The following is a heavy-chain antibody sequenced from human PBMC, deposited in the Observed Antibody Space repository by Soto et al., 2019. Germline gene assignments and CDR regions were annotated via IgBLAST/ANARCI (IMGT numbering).Heavy chain of an antibody. CDR1: GYTFTSYG. Sequence: AASVKVSCKASGYTFTSYGISWVRQAPGQGLEWMGWISAYNGNTNYAQKLQGRVTMTTDTSTSTAYMELRSLRSDDTAVYYCASRGARCSGGSCYLGYYYGMDVWGQGTTVTVSS. CDR3: ASRGARCSGGSCYLGYYYGMDV. D-gene: IGHD2-15*01. J-gene: IGHJ6*02. CDR2: ISAYNGNT. V-gene: IGHV1-18*01.